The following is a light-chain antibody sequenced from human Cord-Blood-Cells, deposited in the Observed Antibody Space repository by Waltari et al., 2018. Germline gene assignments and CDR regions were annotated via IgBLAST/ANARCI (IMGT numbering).Light chain of an antibody. CDR2: EAS. Sequence: DIVLTQSPATLSLTPGGRATLACSASQSVSSYLAWYQQKPGQAPRLLIYEASNRATGIPARFSGSASGTDFTLTSSSLQPEAFAVYYCQQRSNWPYTCGQGTKLEIK. CDR1: QSVSSY. J-gene: IGKJ2*01. V-gene: IGKV3-11*01. CDR3: QQRSNWPYT.